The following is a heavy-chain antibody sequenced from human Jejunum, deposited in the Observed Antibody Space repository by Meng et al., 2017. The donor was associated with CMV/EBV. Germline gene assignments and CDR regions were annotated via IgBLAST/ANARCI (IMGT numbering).Heavy chain of an antibody. CDR2: INTDERNT. CDR1: GITLNGYW. J-gene: IGHJ1*01. D-gene: IGHD6-13*01. V-gene: IGHV3-74*01. Sequence: ASGITLNGYWMNWVRQAPGEGLVWVSGINTDERNTAYADSVKGRFTISRDNAKKTVYLQMNSLRDEDTAVYYCARGGGTAGPRDFWGRGTLVTVSS. CDR3: ARGGGTAGPRDF.